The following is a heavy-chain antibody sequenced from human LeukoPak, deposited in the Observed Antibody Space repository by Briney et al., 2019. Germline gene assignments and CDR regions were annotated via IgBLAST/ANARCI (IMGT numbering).Heavy chain of an antibody. J-gene: IGHJ4*02. CDR1: GFTFSSYA. CDR2: ISGSGGST. D-gene: IGHD3-9*01. CDR3: AKVKSYYDILTGHPDY. Sequence: GGSLRLSCAASGFTFSSYAMSWVRQAPGKGLEWVSAISGSGGSTYYADSVKGRFTISRDNSKNTLYLQMNSLRAEDTAVYYCAKVKSYYDILTGHPDYWGQGTLVTVSS. V-gene: IGHV3-23*01.